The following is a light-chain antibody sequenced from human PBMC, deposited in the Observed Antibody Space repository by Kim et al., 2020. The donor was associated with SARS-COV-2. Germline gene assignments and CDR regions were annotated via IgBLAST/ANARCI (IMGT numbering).Light chain of an antibody. CDR1: QRIISY. Sequence: ASVVDRVTITCWASQRIISYLVWYQQKPGKNPNLLIYGASTLQSGVPSRFSGSGSWTEFTLTISSLQPQDFAMYYCQQLNSYPSYTFGQGTKLEI. CDR3: QQLNSYPSYT. V-gene: IGKV1-9*01. J-gene: IGKJ2*01. CDR2: GAS.